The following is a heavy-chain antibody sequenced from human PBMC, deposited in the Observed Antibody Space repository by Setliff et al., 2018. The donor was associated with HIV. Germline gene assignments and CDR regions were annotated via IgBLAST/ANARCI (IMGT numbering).Heavy chain of an antibody. Sequence: SETLSLTCTVSGGSISSHYWSWIRQPPGKGLEWIGYIYYSGSTNYNPSLQSRVTISVDTSKNQFSLKLSSVTAADTAVYYCASGDYYDSSWYYYSPFDYWGQGTLVTVSS. V-gene: IGHV4-59*11. J-gene: IGHJ4*02. CDR1: GGSISSHY. CDR2: IYYSGST. D-gene: IGHD3-22*01. CDR3: ASGDYYDSSWYYYSPFDY.